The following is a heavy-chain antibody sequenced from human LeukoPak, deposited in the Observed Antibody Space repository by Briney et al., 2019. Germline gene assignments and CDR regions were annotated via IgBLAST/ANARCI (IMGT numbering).Heavy chain of an antibody. CDR2: ISSSSSYT. Sequence: GGSLRLSCAASGFTFSDYAMSWIRQAPGKGLEWVSYISSSSSYTNYADSVKGRFTISRDNAKNSLYLQMNSLRAEDTAVYYCARDPENLYDSSGYYFYYYYGMDVWGQGTTVTVSS. CDR3: ARDPENLYDSSGYYFYYYYGMDV. CDR1: GFTFSDYA. D-gene: IGHD3-22*01. V-gene: IGHV3-11*06. J-gene: IGHJ6*02.